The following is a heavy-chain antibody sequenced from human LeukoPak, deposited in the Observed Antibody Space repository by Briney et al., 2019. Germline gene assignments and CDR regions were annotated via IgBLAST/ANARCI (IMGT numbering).Heavy chain of an antibody. J-gene: IGHJ4*02. D-gene: IGHD1-1*01. Sequence: GGSLRLSCAASGFTFSSYSMNWVRQAPGKGLEWVSSISSSSSYIYYADSVKGRFTISRDNAKNSLYLQMSSLRAEDTAVYYCARGRRLYYFDYWGQGTLVTVSS. V-gene: IGHV3-21*01. CDR2: ISSSSSYI. CDR3: ARGRRLYYFDY. CDR1: GFTFSSYS.